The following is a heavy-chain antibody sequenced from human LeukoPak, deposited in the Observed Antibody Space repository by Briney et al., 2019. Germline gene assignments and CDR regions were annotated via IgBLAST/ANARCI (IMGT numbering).Heavy chain of an antibody. CDR3: ARERRHYYDSSGYYYGGGAFDI. V-gene: IGHV4-38-2*02. CDR1: GYSISSGYY. Sequence: SETLSLTCTVSGYSISSGYYWGWIRQPPGKGLEWIGSIYHSGSTYYNPSLKSRVTISVDTSKNQVSLKLSSVTAADTAVYYCARERRHYYDSSGYYYGGGAFDIWGQGTMVTVSS. J-gene: IGHJ3*02. CDR2: IYHSGST. D-gene: IGHD3-22*01.